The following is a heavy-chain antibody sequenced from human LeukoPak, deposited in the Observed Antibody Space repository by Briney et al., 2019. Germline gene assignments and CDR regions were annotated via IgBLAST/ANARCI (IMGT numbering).Heavy chain of an antibody. Sequence: GGSLRLSCAASGFTFSNAWMSWVRQAPGKGLEWGGRIKSKTDGGTTDYAAPVKGRFTISRDDSKNTLYLQMNSLKTEDTAVYYCTTDGGAEYYYDSSGLPQEYFQHWGQGTLVTVSS. D-gene: IGHD3-22*01. V-gene: IGHV3-15*01. J-gene: IGHJ1*01. CDR2: IKSKTDGGTT. CDR3: TTDGGAEYYYDSSGLPQEYFQH. CDR1: GFTFSNAW.